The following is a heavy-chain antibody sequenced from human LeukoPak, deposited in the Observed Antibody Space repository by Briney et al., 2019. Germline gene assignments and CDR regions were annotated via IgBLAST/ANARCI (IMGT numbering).Heavy chain of an antibody. CDR2: ISSSSSYI. Sequence: PGGSLRLSCAASGFTFSSYSMNWVRQAPGKGLEWVSSISSSSSYIYYADSVKGRFTISRDNAKNSLYLQMNSLRAEDTAVYYCARETERLGDYGPFDYWGQGTLVTVSS. CDR1: GFTFSSYS. V-gene: IGHV3-21*01. J-gene: IGHJ4*02. D-gene: IGHD4-17*01. CDR3: ARETERLGDYGPFDY.